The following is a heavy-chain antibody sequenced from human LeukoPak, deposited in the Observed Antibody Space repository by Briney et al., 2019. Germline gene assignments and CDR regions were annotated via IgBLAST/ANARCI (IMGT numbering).Heavy chain of an antibody. V-gene: IGHV4-4*09. Sequence: SETLSLTSTVSGGSISSYYWSWIRQPPGKGLEWIGYIYTSGSTNYNPSLKSRVTISVDTSKNQFSLKLSSVTAADTAVYYCARHRDCTNGVCYSLHYYYMDVWGKGTTVTVSS. CDR3: ARHRDCTNGVCYSLHYYYMDV. CDR2: IYTSGST. D-gene: IGHD2-8*01. J-gene: IGHJ6*03. CDR1: GGSISSYY.